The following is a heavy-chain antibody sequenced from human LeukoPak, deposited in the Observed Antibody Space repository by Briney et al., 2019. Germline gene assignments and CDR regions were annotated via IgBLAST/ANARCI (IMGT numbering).Heavy chain of an antibody. D-gene: IGHD3-22*01. J-gene: IGHJ4*02. V-gene: IGHV3-23*01. CDR2: ISGSGGST. CDR3: AKPTYYNDSSGSFAYFSYFDY. CDR1: GFTFSSYA. Sequence: GGSLRLSCAASGFTFSSYAMSWVCQAPGKGLEWVSAISGSGGSTYYADSVKGRFTISRGNSKNTLYLQMSSLRADDTAVYYCAKPTYYNDSSGSFAYFSYFDYWGQGTLVTVSS.